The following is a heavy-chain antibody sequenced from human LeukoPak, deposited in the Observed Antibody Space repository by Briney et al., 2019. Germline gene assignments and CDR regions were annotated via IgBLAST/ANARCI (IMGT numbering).Heavy chain of an antibody. CDR3: ARDTNWQRGY. V-gene: IGHV1-18*01. Sequence: ASVKVSCKASGYTFSSFGIARVRRAPGQGLEWVGWISTSSDQRRYAHMLQDRVTMTTDTSTSTAYMELRSLRSDDAGVYYCARDTNWQRGYWGQGTLVTVSS. D-gene: IGHD6-25*01. CDR1: GYTFSSFG. J-gene: IGHJ4*02. CDR2: ISTSSDQR.